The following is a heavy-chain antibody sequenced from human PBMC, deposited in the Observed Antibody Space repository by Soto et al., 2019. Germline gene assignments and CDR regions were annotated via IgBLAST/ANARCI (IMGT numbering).Heavy chain of an antibody. CDR3: ARDSLGSCWPIPYYYYGMDV. D-gene: IGHD6-13*01. J-gene: IGHJ6*02. CDR1: GFTFGSYG. CDR2: IWYDGSNK. V-gene: IGHV3-33*01. Sequence: QVQLVESGGGVVQPGRSLRLSCAASGFTFGSYGMHWVRQAPGKGLEWVAVIWYDGSNKYYADSVKGRFTISRDNSKNMLYLQMNSLRAEDTAVYYCARDSLGSCWPIPYYYYGMDVWGQGTTVTVSS.